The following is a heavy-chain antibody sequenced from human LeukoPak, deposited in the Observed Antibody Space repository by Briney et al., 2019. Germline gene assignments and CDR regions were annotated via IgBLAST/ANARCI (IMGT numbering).Heavy chain of an antibody. CDR1: GYTFTGYY. Sequence: ASVKVSCKASGYTFTGYYMHWVRQAPGQGLEWMGWINPNSGGTNYAQKFQGRVTMTRDTSISTAYMELSRLRSDDTAVYYCARGAIVVVVAAHIDYWGQGTLVTVSS. J-gene: IGHJ4*02. CDR2: INPNSGGT. CDR3: ARGAIVVVVAAHIDY. D-gene: IGHD2-15*01. V-gene: IGHV1-2*02.